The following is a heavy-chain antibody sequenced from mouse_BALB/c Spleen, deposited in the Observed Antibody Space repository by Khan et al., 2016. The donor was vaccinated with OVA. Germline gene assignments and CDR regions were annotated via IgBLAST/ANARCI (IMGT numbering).Heavy chain of an antibody. V-gene: IGHV9-3-1*01. J-gene: IGHJ4*01. D-gene: IGHD1-1*01. CDR1: GYIFTNYG. CDR2: INTYTGEP. CDR3: ARTLYGSGYDYAMDY. Sequence: IQLVQSGPELKQPGETVKISCKASGYIFTNYGMTWVKQAPGKGLKWMGWINTYTGEPTYADDFKGRFAFSLETSANTAYLQINNLKNEDTATYFCARTLYGSGYDYAMDYWGQGTSVTVSS.